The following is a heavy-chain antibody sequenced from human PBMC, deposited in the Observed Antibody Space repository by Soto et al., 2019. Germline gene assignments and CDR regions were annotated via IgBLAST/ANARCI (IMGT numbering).Heavy chain of an antibody. V-gene: IGHV1-69*06. CDR1: GGTFSSYA. CDR3: ERGDIVVVGAAYDVYYYYGMDV. J-gene: IGHJ6*02. Sequence: QVQLVQSGAEVKKPGSSVKVSCKASGGTFSSYAISWVRQPPGQGLEWMGGIIPILATAHYAQKFQGRVTITADKTTSTAYMELSSLRAGDTAVYYCERGDIVVVGAAYDVYYYYGMDVWGQGTTVTVSS. D-gene: IGHD2-15*01. CDR2: IIPILATA.